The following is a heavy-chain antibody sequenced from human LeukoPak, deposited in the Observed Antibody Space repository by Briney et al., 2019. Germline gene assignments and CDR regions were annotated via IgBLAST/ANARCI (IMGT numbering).Heavy chain of an antibody. V-gene: IGHV4-59*01. CDR3: ARVYSSSWTHFDY. CDR2: IYYSGST. D-gene: IGHD6-13*01. J-gene: IGHJ4*02. Sequence: SETLSLTCTVSGGSISSYYWSWIRQPPGKGLEWIGYIYYSGSTNYNPSLKSRVTISVDTSKNQFSLKLSSVTAADTAVYCCARVYSSSWTHFDYWGQGTLVTVSS. CDR1: GGSISSYY.